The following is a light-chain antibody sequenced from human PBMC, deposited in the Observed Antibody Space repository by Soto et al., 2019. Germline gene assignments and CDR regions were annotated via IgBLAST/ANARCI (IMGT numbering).Light chain of an antibody. V-gene: IGLV4-69*01. CDR2: LNSDGSH. Sequence: QPVLTQPPSASASLGASVKLTCTLSSGHNSYAIAWHQQQPEKGPRYLMKLNSDGSHSKGDGIPARFSGSSSAAERYLTISSLQYEDEAGYYCQTCSTDIRVFGGGTKLTVL. CDR3: QTCSTDIRV. J-gene: IGLJ3*02. CDR1: SGHNSYA.